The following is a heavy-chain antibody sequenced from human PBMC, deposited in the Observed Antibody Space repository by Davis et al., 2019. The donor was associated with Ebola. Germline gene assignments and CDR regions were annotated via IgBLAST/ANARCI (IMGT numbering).Heavy chain of an antibody. CDR1: GFTFSSYS. Sequence: PGGSLRLSCAASGFTFSSYSMNWVRQAPEKGLEWVSYISSTGSTIYYADSVKGRFTISRDNAKNSLYLQMNSLRAEDTAVYYCAKEGYGDYVLDYWGQGTLVTVSS. J-gene: IGHJ4*02. CDR3: AKEGYGDYVLDY. V-gene: IGHV3-48*04. D-gene: IGHD4-17*01. CDR2: ISSTGSTI.